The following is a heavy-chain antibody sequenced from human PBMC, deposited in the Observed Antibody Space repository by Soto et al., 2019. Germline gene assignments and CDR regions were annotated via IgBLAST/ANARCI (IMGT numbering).Heavy chain of an antibody. CDR2: IYHSGST. CDR1: GGSISKNGYS. CDR3: ARTVTTGPFFDF. J-gene: IGHJ4*02. V-gene: IGHV4-30-2*01. Sequence: QLHLQESGSGLVKPSQTLSLTCAVSGGSISKNGYSWSWIRQPPRKGLEWIGYIYHSGSTYYDPSLKSRVSISVDGSNNRFSLNLSSVTAADTAVYYCARTVTTGPFFDFWGQGTLVTVSS. D-gene: IGHD4-17*01.